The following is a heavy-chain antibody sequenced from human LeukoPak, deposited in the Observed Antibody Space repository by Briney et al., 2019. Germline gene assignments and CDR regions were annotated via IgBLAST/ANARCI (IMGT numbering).Heavy chain of an antibody. CDR1: GGSFSGYY. D-gene: IGHD3-10*01. Sequence: SETLSLTCAVYGGSFSGYYWSWIRQPPGKGLEWIGEINHSGSTNYNPSLKSRVTISVDTSKNQFSLKLSSVTAADTAVYYCARRPRITMVRGVKNNNWFDPWGQGTLVTVSS. J-gene: IGHJ5*02. V-gene: IGHV4-34*01. CDR3: ARRPRITMVRGVKNNNWFDP. CDR2: INHSGST.